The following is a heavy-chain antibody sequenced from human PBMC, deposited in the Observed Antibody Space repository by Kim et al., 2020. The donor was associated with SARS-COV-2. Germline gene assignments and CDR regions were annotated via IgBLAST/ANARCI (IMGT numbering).Heavy chain of an antibody. CDR1: GFTFSDYY. CDR2: ISSSSSYT. D-gene: IGHD3-22*01. V-gene: IGHV3-11*06. J-gene: IGHJ4*02. Sequence: GGSLRLSCAASGFTFSDYYMSWIRQAPGKGLEWVSYISSSSSYTNYADSVKGRFTISRDNAKNSLYLQMNSLRAEDTAVYYCARDFYDSSGYYLEGNDYWDQGTLVTVSS. CDR3: ARDFYDSSGYYLEGNDY.